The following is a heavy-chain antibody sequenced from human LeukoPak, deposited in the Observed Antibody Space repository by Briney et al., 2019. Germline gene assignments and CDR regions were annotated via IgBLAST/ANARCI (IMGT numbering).Heavy chain of an antibody. V-gene: IGHV3-66*02. CDR2: IYSGGST. CDR3: ARDREQWVVPFDY. Sequence: GGSLRLSCAASGFTVSSNYMSWVRQAPGKGLEWVSVIYSGGSTYYADSVKGRFTISRDNSKNTLYLQMNSLRAEDTAVYYCARDREQWVVPFDYWGQGTLVTVSS. D-gene: IGHD6-19*01. CDR1: GFTVSSNY. J-gene: IGHJ4*02.